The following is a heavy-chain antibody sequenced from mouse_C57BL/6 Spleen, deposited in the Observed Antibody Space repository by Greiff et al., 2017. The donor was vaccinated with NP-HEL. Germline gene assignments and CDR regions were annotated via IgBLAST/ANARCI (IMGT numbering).Heavy chain of an antibody. CDR2: IDPETGGT. V-gene: IGHV1-15*01. J-gene: IGHJ2*01. CDR3: TRRSPYYGSSSYYFDY. D-gene: IGHD1-1*01. Sequence: SGAELVRPGASVTLSCKASGYTFTDYEMHWVKQTPVHGLEWIGAIDPETGGTAYNQKFKGKAILTADKSSSTAYMELRSLTSEDSAVYYCTRRSPYYGSSSYYFDYWGQGTTLTVSS. CDR1: GYTFTDYE.